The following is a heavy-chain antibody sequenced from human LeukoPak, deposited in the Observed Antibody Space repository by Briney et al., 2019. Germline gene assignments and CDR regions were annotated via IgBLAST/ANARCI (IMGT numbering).Heavy chain of an antibody. CDR2: IWYDGSNK. CDR3: AKLLYWGSDRFFDY. D-gene: IGHD7-27*01. J-gene: IGHJ4*02. V-gene: IGHV3-33*06. Sequence: GRSLRLSCAASGFTFSSYGMHWVRQAPGKGLEWVAVIWYDGSNKYYADSVKGRFTISRDNSKNTLYLQMNSLRAEDTAVYYCAKLLYWGSDRFFDYWGQGTLVTVSS. CDR1: GFTFSSYG.